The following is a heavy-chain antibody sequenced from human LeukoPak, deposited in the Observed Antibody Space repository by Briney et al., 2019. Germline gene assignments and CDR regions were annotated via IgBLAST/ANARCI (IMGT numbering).Heavy chain of an antibody. CDR1: GFTVSSNY. CDR2: TYSGGST. J-gene: IGHJ4*02. V-gene: IGHV3-53*01. Sequence: GGSLRLSCAASGFTVSSNYMSWVRQAPGKGLEWVSVTYSGGSTYYADSVKGRFTISRDNSKNTPYLQMNSLRAEDTAVYYCARDSGQQLVLDYWGQGTLVTVSS. CDR3: ARDSGQQLVLDY. D-gene: IGHD6-13*01.